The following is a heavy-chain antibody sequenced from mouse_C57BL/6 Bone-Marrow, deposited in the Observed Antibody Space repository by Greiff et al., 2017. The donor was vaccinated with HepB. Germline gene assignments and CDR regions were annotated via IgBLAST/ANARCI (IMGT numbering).Heavy chain of an antibody. CDR2: INPYNGDT. CDR3: ARDGGYYGYAMDY. Sequence: VQLQQSGPELVKPGDSVKISCKASGYSFTGYFMNWVMQSHGKSLEWIGRINPYNGDTFYNQKFKGKATLTVDKSSSTAHMELRSLTSEDSAVYYCARDGGYYGYAMDYWGQGTSVTVSS. V-gene: IGHV1-20*01. D-gene: IGHD2-3*01. J-gene: IGHJ4*01. CDR1: GYSFTGYF.